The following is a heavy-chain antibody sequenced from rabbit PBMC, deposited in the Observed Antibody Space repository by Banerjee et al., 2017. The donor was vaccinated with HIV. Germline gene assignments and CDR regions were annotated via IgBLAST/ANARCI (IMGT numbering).Heavy chain of an antibody. V-gene: IGHV1S47*01. CDR2: IYIGSGGST. D-gene: IGHD1-1*01. CDR3: ARGNTYNFRL. Sequence: WVRQAPGKGLEWIGCIYIGSGGSTYYASWAKGRFTITRSTSLSTVTLQLTSLTAADTATYFCARGNTYNFRLWGPGTLVTVS. J-gene: IGHJ4*01.